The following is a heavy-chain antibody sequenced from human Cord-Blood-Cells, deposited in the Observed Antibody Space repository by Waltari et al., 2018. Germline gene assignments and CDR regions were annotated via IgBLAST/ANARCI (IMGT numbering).Heavy chain of an antibody. Sequence: QVQLVQSGAEVKKPGASVKVSCKASGYTFTSYGISWVRQAPGQGLEWMGWVRDYNGNTNKAKKLQGRVTMTTDTSTSTAYMELRSLRCDDTAVYYCARDASGSYYYYYMDVWGKGTTVTVSS. V-gene: IGHV1-18*01. J-gene: IGHJ6*03. CDR1: GYTFTSYG. CDR2: VRDYNGNT. D-gene: IGHD1-26*01. CDR3: ARDASGSYYYYYMDV.